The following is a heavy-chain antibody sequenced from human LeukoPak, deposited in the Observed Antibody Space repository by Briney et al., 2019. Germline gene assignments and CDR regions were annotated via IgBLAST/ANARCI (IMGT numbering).Heavy chain of an antibody. J-gene: IGHJ4*02. CDR1: GGSISSNSYY. V-gene: IGHV4-61*05. D-gene: IGHD3-10*01. CDR2: ISQNGDS. CDR3: ARLATYYYGSMTYYFFEH. Sequence: PSETLSLTCAVSGGSISSNSYYWSWIRQSPGKGLEWIAEISQNGDSNYNMSLKSRVTISLDKSKNQVSLKLNSVTAADTAVYYCARLATYYYGSMTYYFFEHWGQGILVTVSS.